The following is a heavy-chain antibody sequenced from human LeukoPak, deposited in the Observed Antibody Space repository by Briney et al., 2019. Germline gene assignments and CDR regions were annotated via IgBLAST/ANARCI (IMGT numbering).Heavy chain of an antibody. CDR2: IYTSGST. CDR1: GGSISSGSYC. D-gene: IGHD3-22*01. Sequence: SETLSLTCTVSGGSISSGSYCWSWIRRPAGKGLAWIGGIYTSGSTNYDPSLKSRVTISVDTSRNQFSLKLSSVTAADTAVYYCARAYSSGYYPPENFFNSWGQGTLVTVS. CDR3: ARAYSSGYYPPENFFNS. J-gene: IGHJ4*02. V-gene: IGHV4-61*02.